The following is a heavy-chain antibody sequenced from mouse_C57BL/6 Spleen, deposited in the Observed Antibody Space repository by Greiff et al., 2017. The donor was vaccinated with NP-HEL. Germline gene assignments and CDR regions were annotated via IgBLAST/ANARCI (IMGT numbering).Heavy chain of an antibody. V-gene: IGHV1-22*01. J-gene: IGHJ2*01. CDR1: GYTFTDYN. CDR3: APYYYGRYYFDY. D-gene: IGHD1-1*01. Sequence: EVQLQQSGPELVKPGASVQMSCKASGYTFTDYNMHWVKQSHGKSLEWIGYINPNTGGTSYHQKFKGNATLHVNNSSSTAYMELRSLTSEDSAVYYCAPYYYGRYYFDYWGQGTTLTVSS. CDR2: INPNTGGT.